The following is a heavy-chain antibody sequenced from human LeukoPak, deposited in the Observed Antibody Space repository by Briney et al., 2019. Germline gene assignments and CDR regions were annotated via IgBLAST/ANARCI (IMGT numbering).Heavy chain of an antibody. CDR3: ARDRGGGATAFDY. V-gene: IGHV3-21*01. Sequence: GGSLRLTCAASGLTFSSYSMNWVRQAPGKGLEWVSSISSSSSYIYYADSVKGRFTISRDNAKNSLYLQMNSLRAEDTAVYYCARDRGGGATAFDYWGQGTLVTVSS. J-gene: IGHJ4*02. CDR1: GLTFSSYS. CDR2: ISSSSSYI. D-gene: IGHD3-10*01.